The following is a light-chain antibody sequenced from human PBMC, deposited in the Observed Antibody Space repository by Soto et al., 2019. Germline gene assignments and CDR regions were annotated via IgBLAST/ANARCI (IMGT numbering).Light chain of an antibody. Sequence: IMMTQSPATLSVSPGERVTLSCRASQGVGSTLAWYRQQPGQAPRLLIYDAYIRASGVPARFSGSGSGTEFTLTISGLQSEDFAVYFCQHYKTWTLAFGGGTKVDIK. CDR1: QGVGST. CDR3: QHYKTWTLA. V-gene: IGKV3-15*01. CDR2: DAY. J-gene: IGKJ4*01.